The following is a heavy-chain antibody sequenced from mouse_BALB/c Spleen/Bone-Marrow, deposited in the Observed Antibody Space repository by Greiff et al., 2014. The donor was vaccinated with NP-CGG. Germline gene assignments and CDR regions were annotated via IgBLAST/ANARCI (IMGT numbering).Heavy chain of an antibody. D-gene: IGHD3-1*01. CDR2: ISDGGGYT. Sequence: EVQRVESGGGLVKPGGSLKLSCAASGFTFSGYYMYWVRQTPEKRLEWVATISDGGGYTYYPDSVWGRFTISRDNAKNNLYLQMSSLKSEDTAMYYCARSGERFGAMDYWGQGTSVTVFS. J-gene: IGHJ4*01. CDR1: GFTFSGYY. CDR3: ARSGERFGAMDY. V-gene: IGHV5-4*02.